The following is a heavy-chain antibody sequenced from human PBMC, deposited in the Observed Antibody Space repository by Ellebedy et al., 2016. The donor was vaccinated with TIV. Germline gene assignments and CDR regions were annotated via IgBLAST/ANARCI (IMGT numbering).Heavy chain of an antibody. CDR3: ARDKRGGRSSWYSYYGMDV. V-gene: IGHV1-46*01. CDR2: INPSGGST. J-gene: IGHJ6*02. Sequence: ASVKVSXXASGYTFTSYYMHWVRQAPGQGLEWMGIINPSGGSTSYAQKFQGRVTMTRDTSTSTVYMELSSLRSEDTAVYYCARDKRGGRSSWYSYYGMDVWGQGTTVTVSS. D-gene: IGHD6-13*01. CDR1: GYTFTSYY.